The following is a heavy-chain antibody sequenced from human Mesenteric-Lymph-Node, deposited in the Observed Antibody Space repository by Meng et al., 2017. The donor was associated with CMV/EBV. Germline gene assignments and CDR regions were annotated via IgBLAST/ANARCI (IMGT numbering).Heavy chain of an antibody. CDR3: ARGHLCSNTTCYKGNWFDP. Sequence: ASVKVSCKASGYTFTNYDINWVRQASGQGLEWMGWMNPNSGNTGYAQKFQGRVTITRNTSITTAYMELSSLRPEDTAVYYCARGHLCSNTTCYKGNWFDPWGQGTLVTVSS. D-gene: IGHD2-2*02. J-gene: IGHJ5*02. CDR2: MNPNSGNT. CDR1: GYTFTNYD. V-gene: IGHV1-8*03.